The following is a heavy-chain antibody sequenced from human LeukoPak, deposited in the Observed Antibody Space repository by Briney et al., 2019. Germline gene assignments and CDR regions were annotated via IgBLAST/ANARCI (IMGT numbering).Heavy chain of an antibody. V-gene: IGHV1-69*04. CDR2: IIPILGIA. CDR3: ARDYLYRGISTYYYYGMDV. J-gene: IGHJ6*02. D-gene: IGHD1-26*01. CDR1: GGTFSSYA. Sequence: SVKVSCKASGGTFSSYAISWVRQAPGQGLEWMGRIIPILGIANYAQKFQGRVTITADKSTSTAYMELSSLRSEDTAVYYCARDYLYRGISTYYYYGMDVWGQGTTVTVSS.